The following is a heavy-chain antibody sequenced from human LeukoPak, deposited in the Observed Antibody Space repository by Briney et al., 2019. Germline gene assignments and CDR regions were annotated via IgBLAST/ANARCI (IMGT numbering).Heavy chain of an antibody. Sequence: PGGSLRLSCAASGFTFSSYWMSWVRQAPGKGLEWVANIEQDGCEEYYVDSVKGRFSISRDNAKNSLYLQMNSLRAEDTAVYYCARDREQLVRWGRGTLVTVSS. CDR1: GFTFSSYW. CDR3: ARDREQLVR. J-gene: IGHJ4*02. CDR2: IEQDGCEE. D-gene: IGHD6-6*01. V-gene: IGHV3-7*01.